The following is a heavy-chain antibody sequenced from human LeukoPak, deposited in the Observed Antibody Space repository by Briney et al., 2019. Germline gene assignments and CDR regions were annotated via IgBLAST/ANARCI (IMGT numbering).Heavy chain of an antibody. J-gene: IGHJ4*02. CDR1: GFTLSSYA. CDR2: IGDSGATT. V-gene: IGHV3-23*01. CDR3: ASFHYYGSGAYYLPY. D-gene: IGHD3-10*01. Sequence: AGGSLRLSCAASGFTLSSYAMTWVRQAPGKGLEWVSDIGDSGATTYYADSVKGRFTISRDNSKNTLYLQMSSLRAEDTAVYFCASFHYYGSGAYYLPYWGQGTLVTVSS.